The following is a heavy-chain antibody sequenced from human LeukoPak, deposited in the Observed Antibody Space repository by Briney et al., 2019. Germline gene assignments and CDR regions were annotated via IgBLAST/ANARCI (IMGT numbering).Heavy chain of an antibody. CDR3: ARRLTQYDCFDP. D-gene: IGHD2-2*01. CDR1: GDSVSSNSVT. V-gene: IGHV6-1*01. Sequence: SQTLSLTCVISGDSVSSNSVTWNWIRQSPSRGLEWLGRTYYRSTWYNDYAVSVRGRITVNPDTSKNQFSLHLNSVTPEDTAVYYCARRLTQYDCFDPWGQGILVTVSS. J-gene: IGHJ5*02. CDR2: TYYRSTWYN.